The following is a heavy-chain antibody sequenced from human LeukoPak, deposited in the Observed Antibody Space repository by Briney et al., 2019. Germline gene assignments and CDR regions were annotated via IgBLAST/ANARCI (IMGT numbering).Heavy chain of an antibody. CDR3: ARGCSGGSCYGSYDY. D-gene: IGHD2-15*01. V-gene: IGHV4-59*01. J-gene: IGHJ4*02. Sequence: PETLSLTCTVSGGSISSYYWSWIRQPPGKGLEWIGYIYYSGSTNYNPSLKSRVTISVDTSKNQFSLKLSSVTAADTAVYYCARGCSGGSCYGSYDYWGQGTLVTVSS. CDR2: IYYSGST. CDR1: GGSISSYY.